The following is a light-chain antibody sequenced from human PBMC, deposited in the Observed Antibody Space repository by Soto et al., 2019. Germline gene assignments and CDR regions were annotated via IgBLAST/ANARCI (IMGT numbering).Light chain of an antibody. CDR3: QSYDTGLTGHVL. CDR2: AST. J-gene: IGLJ2*01. CDR1: GAGFD. V-gene: IGLV1-40*01. Sequence: GAGFDVHWYQQLPGAAPKLLIYASTNRPSGVPDRFSGSKSDTSASLAITGLQIDDEADYYCQSYDTGLTGHVLFGGGTNVTVL.